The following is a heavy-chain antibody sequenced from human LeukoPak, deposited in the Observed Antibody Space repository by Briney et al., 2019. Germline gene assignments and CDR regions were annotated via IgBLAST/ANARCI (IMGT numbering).Heavy chain of an antibody. CDR1: GFTFSNYW. J-gene: IGHJ4*02. CDR2: IKQDGSEK. V-gene: IGHV3-7*03. Sequence: GGSLRLSCAASGFTFSNYWMSWVRQAPGKGLEWVANIKQDGSEKYYVDSVKGRFTISRDNAKNSLYLQMNSLRAEDTAVYYCARESPYYYDSSGYSWNYWGQGTLVTVSS. D-gene: IGHD3-22*01. CDR3: ARESPYYYDSSGYSWNY.